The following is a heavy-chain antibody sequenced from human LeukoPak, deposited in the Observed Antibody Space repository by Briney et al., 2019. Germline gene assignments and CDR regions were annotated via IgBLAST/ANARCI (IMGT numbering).Heavy chain of an antibody. J-gene: IGHJ5*02. Sequence: ASVKVSCTASGFTFTISAMQWVRQARGQRLEWIGWIVVGSGNTNYAQKFQERVTITRDMSTSTAYMELSSLRSEDTAVYYCAASDLNWFDPWGQGTLVTVSS. CDR2: IVVGSGNT. V-gene: IGHV1-58*02. D-gene: IGHD2-21*02. CDR3: AASDLNWFDP. CDR1: GFTFTISA.